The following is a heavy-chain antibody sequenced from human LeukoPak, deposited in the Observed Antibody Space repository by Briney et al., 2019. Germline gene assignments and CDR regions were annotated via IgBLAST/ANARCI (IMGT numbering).Heavy chain of an antibody. Sequence: SETLSLTCAVYGGSFSGYYWSWIRQPPGKGLEWIGEINHSGSTNYNPSLKSRVTISVDTSKNQFSLKLSSVTAADTAVYYCARGLYCSGGSCYPYYYYYGMDAWGKGTTVTVSS. CDR1: GGSFSGYY. J-gene: IGHJ6*04. CDR2: INHSGST. D-gene: IGHD2-15*01. V-gene: IGHV4-34*01. CDR3: ARGLYCSGGSCYPYYYYYGMDA.